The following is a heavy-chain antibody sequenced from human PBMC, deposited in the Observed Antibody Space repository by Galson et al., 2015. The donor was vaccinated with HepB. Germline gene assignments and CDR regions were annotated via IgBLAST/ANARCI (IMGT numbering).Heavy chain of an antibody. D-gene: IGHD1-26*01. V-gene: IGHV1-69*13. CDR2: IIPIFGTA. CDR1: GGTFSSYA. J-gene: IGHJ3*02. CDR3: ARVTRLVGATPWLSAFDI. Sequence: SVKVSCKASGGTFSSYAISWVRQAPGQGLEWMGGIIPIFGTANYAQKFQGRVTITADESTSTAYMELSSLRSEDTAVYYCARVTRLVGATPWLSAFDIWGQGTMVTVSS.